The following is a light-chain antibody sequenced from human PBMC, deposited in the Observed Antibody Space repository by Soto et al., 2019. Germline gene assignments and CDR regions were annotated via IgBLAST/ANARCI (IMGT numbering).Light chain of an antibody. J-gene: IGKJ1*01. V-gene: IGKV1-5*01. Sequence: DIKMTQSPSTLSASVGDRVTITCRASQSISSWLAWYQQKPGKAPKLLIYDASSLESGVPSRFSGSGSGTEFTLTISSLQPDDFATYYCQQYNSDRWTFGQGTKV. CDR2: DAS. CDR3: QQYNSDRWT. CDR1: QSISSW.